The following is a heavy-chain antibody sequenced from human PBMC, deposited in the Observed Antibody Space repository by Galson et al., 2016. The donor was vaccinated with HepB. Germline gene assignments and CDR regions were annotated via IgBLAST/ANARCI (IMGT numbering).Heavy chain of an antibody. CDR1: GYSFSSYW. Sequence: QSGAEVKKPGESLKISCKGSGYSFSSYWIGWVRQMPGKGLEWMGIIYPGDSATRYSQSFHGQVTFSADKSISTAYLQWSSLKASDTAMYYWARVIPAAEGWFDPWGQGTLVTVSS. V-gene: IGHV5-51*01. CDR2: IYPGDSAT. D-gene: IGHD2-2*01. CDR3: ARVIPAAEGWFDP. J-gene: IGHJ5*02.